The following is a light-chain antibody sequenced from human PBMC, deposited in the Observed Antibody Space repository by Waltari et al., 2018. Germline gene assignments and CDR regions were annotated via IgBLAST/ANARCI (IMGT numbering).Light chain of an antibody. J-gene: IGKJ1*01. CDR1: QSVSSN. Sequence: EIVMTQSPATLSVSPGERATLSCRASQSVSSNLAWYQQKPGQAPRLLIYVASTRATGIPARFSGSGSGTEFTLTISSLQSEDFAVYYCQQYNNWLETFGQGTKVEIK. CDR3: QQYNNWLET. CDR2: VAS. V-gene: IGKV3-15*01.